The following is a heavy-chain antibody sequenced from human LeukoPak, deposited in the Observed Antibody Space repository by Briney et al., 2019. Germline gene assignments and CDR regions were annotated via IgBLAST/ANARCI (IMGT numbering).Heavy chain of an antibody. CDR2: ISSSSSYT. CDR1: GFTFSDYY. V-gene: IGHV3-11*06. Sequence: GGSLRLSCAASGFTFSDYYMSWIRQAPGKGLEWVSYISSSSSYTNYADSVKGRFTISRDNAKNSLYLQMNSLRAEDTAVCYCARVYRSSGDSYYFDYWGQGTLVTVSS. CDR3: ARVYRSSGDSYYFDY. D-gene: IGHD6-19*01. J-gene: IGHJ4*02.